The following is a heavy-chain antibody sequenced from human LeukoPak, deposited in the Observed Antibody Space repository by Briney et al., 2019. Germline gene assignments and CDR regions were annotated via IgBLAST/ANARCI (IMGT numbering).Heavy chain of an antibody. CDR2: IYYSGST. CDR3: ASGAAAGTRMKYNWFDP. D-gene: IGHD6-13*01. Sequence: PSETLSLTCTVSGGSISSYYWSWMRQPPGKGLEWIGYIYYSGSTNYNPSLKSRVTISVDTSKNQFSLKLSSVTAADTAVYYCASGAAAGTRMKYNWFDPWGQGTLVTVSS. J-gene: IGHJ5*02. CDR1: GGSISSYY. V-gene: IGHV4-59*13.